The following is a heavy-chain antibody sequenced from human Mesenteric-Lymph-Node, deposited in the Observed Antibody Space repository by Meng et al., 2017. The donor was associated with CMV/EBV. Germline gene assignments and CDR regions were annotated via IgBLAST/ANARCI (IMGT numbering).Heavy chain of an antibody. Sequence: CTASGYTFTSYGISWVRQAPGQGLEWMGWISAYNGNTNYAQKLQSRVTMTTDTSTSTAYMELRSMRSDDTAVYYCARAVVAAAEWGYWGQGTLVTVSS. CDR3: ARAVVAAAEWGY. D-gene: IGHD6-13*01. J-gene: IGHJ4*02. V-gene: IGHV1-18*01. CDR1: GYTFTSYG. CDR2: ISAYNGNT.